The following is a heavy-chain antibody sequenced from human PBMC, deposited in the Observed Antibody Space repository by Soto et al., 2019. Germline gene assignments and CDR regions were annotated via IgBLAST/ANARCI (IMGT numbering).Heavy chain of an antibody. D-gene: IGHD3-22*01. CDR3: ARVPGYYDSSGFIGFDS. CDR1: GFSLSTSGVG. J-gene: IGHJ4*02. V-gene: IGHV2-5*02. Sequence: SGPTLVNPTQTLTLTCTFSGFSLSTSGVGVGWIRQPPGKALEWLALIYWDDDKRYSPSLKSRLTITKDTSKNPVVLTMTNMDPVDTATYYCARVPGYYDSSGFIGFDSWCQGTLVTVSS. CDR2: IYWDDDK.